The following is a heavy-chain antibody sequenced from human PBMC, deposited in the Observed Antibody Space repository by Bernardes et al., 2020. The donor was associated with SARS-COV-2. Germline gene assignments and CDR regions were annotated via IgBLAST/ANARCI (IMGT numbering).Heavy chain of an antibody. J-gene: IGHJ3*02. Sequence: GGSLRLSCAVSGFTFSSYWMHWICQAPGKGLVWVSRINGDGTSTSYADSVKGRFTISRDNAKNTLNLQMNSLSAEDTAVYYCARGAYSLNKSGHRSVFDIWGQATMVTVSS. CDR2: INGDGTST. CDR1: GFTFSSYW. CDR3: ARGAYSLNKSGHRSVFDI. D-gene: IGHD1-26*01. V-gene: IGHV3-74*01.